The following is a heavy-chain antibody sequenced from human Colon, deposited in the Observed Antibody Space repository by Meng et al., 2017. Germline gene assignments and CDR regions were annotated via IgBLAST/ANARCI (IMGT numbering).Heavy chain of an antibody. J-gene: IGHJ5*01. D-gene: IGHD2-15*01. V-gene: IGHV4-31*03. CDR2: IDHSGTT. Sequence: QVHLLDSGPGLFHLSHTLSLTFYVSCDSITSGGYYWSWIRQHPGKGLEWIGYIDHSGTTYDNPSLKTRLTMSVDTSKNQFSLKLTSVTAADTAVYYCARVVSLVVKGNWFDSWGQGTLVTVSS. CDR1: CDSITSGGYY. CDR3: ARVVSLVVKGNWFDS.